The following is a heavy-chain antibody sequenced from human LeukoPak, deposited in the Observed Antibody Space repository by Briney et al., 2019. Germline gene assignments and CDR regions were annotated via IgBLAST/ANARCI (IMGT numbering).Heavy chain of an antibody. J-gene: IGHJ4*02. V-gene: IGHV4-4*07. Sequence: SETLSLTCTVSGGSISSYYWSWIRQPAGKGLEWIGRIYTSGSTNYNPSLKSRVTISVDTSKNQFSLKLSSVTAADTAVYYCARERNRDGYNYRVIDYWGQGTLVTVSS. CDR2: IYTSGST. D-gene: IGHD5-24*01. CDR1: GGSISSYY. CDR3: ARERNRDGYNYRVIDY.